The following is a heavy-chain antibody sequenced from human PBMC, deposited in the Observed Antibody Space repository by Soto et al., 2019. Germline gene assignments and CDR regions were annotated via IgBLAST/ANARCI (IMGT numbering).Heavy chain of an antibody. D-gene: IGHD6-6*01. CDR3: ARGFVSDAFDI. J-gene: IGHJ3*02. CDR1: GFTFSSYA. CDR2: ISYDGSNK. V-gene: IGHV3-30-3*01. Sequence: QVQLVESGGGVVQPGRSLRLSCAASGFTFSSYAMHWVRQAPGKGLEWVAVISYDGSNKYYADSVKGRFTISRDNSKNTLYLQMNSLRAEDTAVYYCARGFVSDAFDIWGQGTMVTVSS.